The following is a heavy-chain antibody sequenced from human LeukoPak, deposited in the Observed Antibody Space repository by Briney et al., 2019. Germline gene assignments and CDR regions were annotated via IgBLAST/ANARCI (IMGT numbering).Heavy chain of an antibody. Sequence: ASVKVSCKASGYTFTSYAMHWVRQAPGQRLEWMGWINAGNGNTKYSQKFQGRVTITRDTSASTAYMELSSLRSEDTAVYYCASHYIWNRDYYYGMDVWGQGTTVTVSS. D-gene: IGHD1-1*01. CDR1: GYTFTSYA. CDR2: INAGNGNT. J-gene: IGHJ6*02. CDR3: ASHYIWNRDYYYGMDV. V-gene: IGHV1-3*01.